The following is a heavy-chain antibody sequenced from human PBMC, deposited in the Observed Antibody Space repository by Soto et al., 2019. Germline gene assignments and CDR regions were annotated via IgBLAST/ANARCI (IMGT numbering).Heavy chain of an antibody. CDR1: GGSISSGGYY. CDR2: ISYSGST. V-gene: IGHV4-31*03. Sequence: QVQLQEAGPGLVKPSQTLSLTCTVSGGSISSGGYYWTWIRQHPGKGLAWIGSISYSGSTYYNPSLKSRVNISVDTSKNQFSLKLTAVTSADTAVYYCARESLGRNSSPGDYWGQGTLVTVSS. D-gene: IGHD3-10*01. J-gene: IGHJ4*02. CDR3: ARESLGRNSSPGDY.